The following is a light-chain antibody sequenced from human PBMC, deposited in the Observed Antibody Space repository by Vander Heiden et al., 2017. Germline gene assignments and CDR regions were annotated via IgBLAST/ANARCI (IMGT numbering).Light chain of an antibody. Sequence: SVLTQPPPFPKAPRQRVTISCSGSSSNIGNNAVNWYQQLPGKAPKLLIYYDDLLPSGVSDRFSGSKSGTSASLAISGLQSEDEADYYCAAWDDSLNGLVFGGGTKLTVL. CDR1: SSNIGNNA. V-gene: IGLV1-36*01. CDR2: YDD. J-gene: IGLJ3*02. CDR3: AAWDDSLNGLV.